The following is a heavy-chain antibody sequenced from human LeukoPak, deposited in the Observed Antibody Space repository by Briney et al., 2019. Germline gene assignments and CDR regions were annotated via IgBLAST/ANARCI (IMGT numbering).Heavy chain of an antibody. CDR3: AGDGYSSSPPEYYFDY. V-gene: IGHV4-61*02. D-gene: IGHD6-6*01. J-gene: IGHJ4*02. CDR2: IYTSGST. Sequence: PSETLSLTCTVSGGSISSGSYYWSWIRQPAGRGLEWIGRIYTSGSTNYNPSLKGRVTISVDTSKNQFSLKLSSVTAADTAVYYCAGDGYSSSPPEYYFDYWGQGTLVTVSS. CDR1: GGSISSGSYY.